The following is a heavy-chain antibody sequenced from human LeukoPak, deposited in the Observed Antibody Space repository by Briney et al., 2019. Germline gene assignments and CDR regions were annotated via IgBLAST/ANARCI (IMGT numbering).Heavy chain of an antibody. CDR3: ARDRGSGDKYFDY. V-gene: IGHV3-21*01. J-gene: IGHJ4*02. CDR1: GFTFSSYS. Sequence: PGGSLRLSCAASGFTFSSYSMNWVRQAPGKGLEWVSSISSGIYIYYADSVEGRFTISRDNAKNSLYLQMNSLRAEDTAVYYCARDRGSGDKYFDYWGQGTLVTVSS. D-gene: IGHD3-10*01. CDR2: ISSGIYI.